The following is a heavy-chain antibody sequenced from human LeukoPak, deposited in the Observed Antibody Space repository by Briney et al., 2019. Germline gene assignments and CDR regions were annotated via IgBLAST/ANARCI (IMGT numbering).Heavy chain of an antibody. D-gene: IGHD4-17*01. Sequence: SETLSLTCAVYGGSFSGYYWCWIRQPPGEGLEWIGEINHSGSTNYNPSLKSRVTISVDTSKNQFSLQLSSVTAADTAVYYCARGKVTTSAFDIWGQGTMVTVSS. CDR2: INHSGST. J-gene: IGHJ3*02. CDR3: ARGKVTTSAFDI. V-gene: IGHV4-34*01. CDR1: GGSFSGYY.